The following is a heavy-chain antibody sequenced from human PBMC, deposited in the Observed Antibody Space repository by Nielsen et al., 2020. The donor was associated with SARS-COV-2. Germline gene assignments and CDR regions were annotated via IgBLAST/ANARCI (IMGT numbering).Heavy chain of an antibody. CDR1: GFTFSSYW. V-gene: IGHV3-7*03. CDR3: ARVISWTTIFGVVIFKPGDY. Sequence: GESLKISCAASGFTFSSYWMSWVRQAPGKGLEWVANIKQDGSEKYYVDSVKGRFTISRDNAKNSLYLQMNSLRAEDTAVYYCARVISWTTIFGVVIFKPGDYWGQGTLVTVSS. J-gene: IGHJ4*02. CDR2: IKQDGSEK. D-gene: IGHD3-3*01.